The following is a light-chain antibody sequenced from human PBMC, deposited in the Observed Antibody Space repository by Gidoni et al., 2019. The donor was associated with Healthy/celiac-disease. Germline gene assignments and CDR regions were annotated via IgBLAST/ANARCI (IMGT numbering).Light chain of an antibody. CDR1: SSDVGVYNY. Sequence: QSALTQPRSVSGSPGQSVTISCTGTSSDVGVYNYVSWYQQHPGKAPKLMIYDVSKRPSGVPDRFSGSKSGNTASLTISGLQAEDDADYYCCSYAGSYTWVFGGGTKLTVL. CDR3: CSYAGSYTWV. V-gene: IGLV2-11*02. J-gene: IGLJ3*02. CDR2: DVS.